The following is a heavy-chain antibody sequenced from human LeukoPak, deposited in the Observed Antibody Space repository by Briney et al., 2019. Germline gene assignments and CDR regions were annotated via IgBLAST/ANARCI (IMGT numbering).Heavy chain of an antibody. V-gene: IGHV3-23*01. D-gene: IGHD3-16*02. Sequence: GGSLRLSCAASGFTFSSSAMSWVRQAPGKGLEWVSAISGSGGSTYYADSVKGRFTISRDNSKNTLYLQMNSLRAEDTAVYYCAKVRVNDYVWGSYRYPFDYWGQGTLVTVSS. CDR2: ISGSGGST. CDR3: AKVRVNDYVWGSYRYPFDY. J-gene: IGHJ4*02. CDR1: GFTFSSSA.